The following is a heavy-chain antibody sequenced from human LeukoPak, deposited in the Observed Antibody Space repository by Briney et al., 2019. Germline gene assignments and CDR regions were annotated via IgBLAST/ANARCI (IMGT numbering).Heavy chain of an antibody. Sequence: PGGSLILSCAAPRFTLSNNYMSSVRQAPGKGLEWVSVIYSGGSTYYADSVKGRFTISRDNSKNTLYLQMNSLRAEDTAVYYCARGGLVPAAYYYYYGMDVWGQGTTVTVSS. D-gene: IGHD2-2*01. CDR1: RFTLSNNY. CDR2: IYSGGST. J-gene: IGHJ6*02. V-gene: IGHV3-66*02. CDR3: ARGGLVPAAYYYYYGMDV.